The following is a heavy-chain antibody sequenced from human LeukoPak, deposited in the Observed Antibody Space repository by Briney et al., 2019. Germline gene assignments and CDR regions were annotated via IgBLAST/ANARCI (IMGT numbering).Heavy chain of an antibody. CDR2: INHSGST. CDR1: GGSFSGYY. CDR3: ARGRRIQPYYYYYMDV. D-gene: IGHD5-18*01. V-gene: IGHV4-34*01. Sequence: PSETLSLTYAVYGGSFSGYYWSWIRQPPGKGLEWIGEINHSGSTNYNPSLKSRVTISVDTSKNQFSLKLSSVTAADTAVYYCARGRRIQPYYYYYMDVWGKGTTVTVSS. J-gene: IGHJ6*03.